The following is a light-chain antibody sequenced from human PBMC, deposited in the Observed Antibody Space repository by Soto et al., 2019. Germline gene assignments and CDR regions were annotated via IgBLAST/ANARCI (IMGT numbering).Light chain of an antibody. CDR2: DAS. J-gene: IGKJ5*01. CDR1: QSVGSY. V-gene: IGKV3-11*01. CDR3: QQRTNWPIT. Sequence: EIVLAQSPATLSLSPGERATLSCRASQSVGSYLAWYQQKPGQAPRLLIYDASTRATGIPARFSGSGSGTAFTLTISSLEPEDFAVYYCQQRTNWPITFGQGTRLDIK.